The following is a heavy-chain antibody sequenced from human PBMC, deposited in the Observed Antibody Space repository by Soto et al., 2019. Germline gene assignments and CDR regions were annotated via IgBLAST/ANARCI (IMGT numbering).Heavy chain of an antibody. CDR3: ARGPLVVLNYFES. V-gene: IGHV1-69*02. CDR2: IFPLTDIP. J-gene: IGHJ4*02. Sequence: QVQLVQSGTEVKKPGSSVKVSCKASGGTFRNYPINWVRQAPVQGLEWMGSIFPLTDIPDYAQNFQARLTISADKSTSTAYIESSSLTSDDTAMYFCARGPLVVLNYFESWGQGTLVTVSS. CDR1: GGTFRNYP.